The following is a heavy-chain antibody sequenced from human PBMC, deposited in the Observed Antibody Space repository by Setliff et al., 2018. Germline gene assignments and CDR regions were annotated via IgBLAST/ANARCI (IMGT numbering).Heavy chain of an antibody. CDR2: TIPMFGTT. CDR3: VREGVDSRSSTDYRYYMDV. V-gene: IGHV1-69*05. J-gene: IGHJ6*03. Sequence: GASLKVSCKASGGTFSSYGISWVRQAPGQGLEWMGGTIPMFGTTSYARQFQGRVTIITDESTSTAYMQLSSLGSEDTAVYYCVREGVDSRSSTDYRYYMDVWGKGTTVTVSS. CDR1: GGTFSSYG. D-gene: IGHD3-22*01.